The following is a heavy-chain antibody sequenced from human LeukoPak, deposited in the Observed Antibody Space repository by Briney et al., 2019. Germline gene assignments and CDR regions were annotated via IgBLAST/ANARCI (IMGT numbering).Heavy chain of an antibody. CDR2: ISYDGSDE. Sequence: PGGSLRLSCAASGFTFSRHAMHWVRQSPGKGLEWVAIISYDGSDEYIADSVKGRFSISRVNSRNTLDLQMNSLTTEDTALYYCARATDYYGSGSYLPLYYFYGMDVWGKGTAVIVSS. CDR1: GFTFSRHA. CDR3: ARATDYYGSGSYLPLYYFYGMDV. D-gene: IGHD3-10*01. V-gene: IGHV3-30*04. J-gene: IGHJ6*04.